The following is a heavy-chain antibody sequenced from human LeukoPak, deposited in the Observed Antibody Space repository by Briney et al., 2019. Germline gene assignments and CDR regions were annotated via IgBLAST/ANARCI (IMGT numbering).Heavy chain of an antibody. Sequence: GRSLRLSCAASGFTFSNYAMHWVRQAPGKGLEWVALISYDGSNKYYADSVKGRFTISRDSSKNTLYLQMNSLRAEDTAVYYCARAPAHYYDSSDHYYVGESYFDYWGQGTLVTVSS. J-gene: IGHJ4*02. CDR3: ARAPAHYYDSSDHYYVGESYFDY. V-gene: IGHV3-30*04. CDR2: ISYDGSNK. D-gene: IGHD3-22*01. CDR1: GFTFSNYA.